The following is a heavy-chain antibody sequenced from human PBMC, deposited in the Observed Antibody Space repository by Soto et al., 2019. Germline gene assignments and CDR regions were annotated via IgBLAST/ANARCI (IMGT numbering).Heavy chain of an antibody. V-gene: IGHV3-30-3*01. D-gene: IGHD6-19*01. CDR2: ISYDGSNK. CDR3: AREVYSSGCFDY. Sequence: QVQLVESGGGVVQPGRSLRLSCAASGFTFSSYAMHWVRQAPGKGLEWVAVISYDGSNKYYADSVKGRFTISRDNSKNTLYLQMNSLRAEDTAVYYCAREVYSSGCFDYWGQGTLVTVSS. CDR1: GFTFSSYA. J-gene: IGHJ4*02.